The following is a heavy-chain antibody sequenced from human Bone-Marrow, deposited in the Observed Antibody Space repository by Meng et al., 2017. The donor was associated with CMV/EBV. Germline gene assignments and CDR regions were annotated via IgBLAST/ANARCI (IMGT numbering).Heavy chain of an antibody. Sequence: SETLSLTCTVSGGSISSSSYYWGWIRQPPGKGLEWIGSIYYSGSSYYNPSLKSRVTISVDTSKNQFSLKLSSVTAADTAVYYCARAVYYATEGFDYWGQGTLVTVSS. D-gene: IGHD3-3*01. V-gene: IGHV4-39*07. CDR3: ARAVYYATEGFDY. CDR1: GGSISSSSYY. J-gene: IGHJ4*02. CDR2: IYYSGSS.